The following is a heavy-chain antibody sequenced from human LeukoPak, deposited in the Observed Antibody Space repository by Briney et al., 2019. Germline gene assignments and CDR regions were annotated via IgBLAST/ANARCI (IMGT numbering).Heavy chain of an antibody. D-gene: IGHD3-10*01. V-gene: IGHV3-23*01. CDR1: GFIFSNYG. Sequence: PGGSLRLSCAASGFIFSNYGMNWVRQAPGKGLEWVAAISASGSATSYADSVQGRFTISRDNSKNTLYLQMNSLRVEDTAFYYCARSNYGDWHFDLWGRGTLVTVSS. CDR2: ISASGSAT. J-gene: IGHJ2*01. CDR3: ARSNYGDWHFDL.